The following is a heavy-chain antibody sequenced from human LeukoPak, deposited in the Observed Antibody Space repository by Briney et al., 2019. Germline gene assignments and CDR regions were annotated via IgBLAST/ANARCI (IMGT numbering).Heavy chain of an antibody. V-gene: IGHV4-39*01. Sequence: PSETLSLTCTVSGGSISSSSYYWGWIRQPPGKGLEWIGSIYYSGSTYYNPSLKSRVTISVDTSKNQFSLKLSSVTAADTAVYYCAAPGDIVATIPIWGQGTLVTVSS. CDR1: GGSISSSSYY. D-gene: IGHD5-12*01. CDR2: IYYSGST. J-gene: IGHJ4*02. CDR3: AAPGDIVATIPI.